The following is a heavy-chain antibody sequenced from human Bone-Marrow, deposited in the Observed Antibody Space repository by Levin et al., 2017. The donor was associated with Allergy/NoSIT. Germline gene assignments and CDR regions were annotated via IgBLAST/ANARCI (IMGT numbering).Heavy chain of an antibody. V-gene: IGHV1-18*01. Sequence: GESLKISCESSGSTFSSYGFVWVRQAPGQGLEWMGWISAYNGHTDYTQKFQGRVTMTTDTSTNTAYMELRSLRSGDTAIYYCASPRGSYLGGAFDIWGQGTLVTVAS. CDR3: ASPRGSYLGGAFDI. D-gene: IGHD1-26*01. J-gene: IGHJ3*02. CDR2: ISAYNGHT. CDR1: GSTFSSYG.